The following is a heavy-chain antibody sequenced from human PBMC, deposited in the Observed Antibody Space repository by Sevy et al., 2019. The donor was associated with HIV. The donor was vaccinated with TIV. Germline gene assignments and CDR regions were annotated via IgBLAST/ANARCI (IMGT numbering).Heavy chain of an antibody. CDR2: ISYGGST. V-gene: IGHV4-39*01. D-gene: IGHD6-13*01. CDR3: ARRVAAAGQGNEYFQH. Sequence: SETLSLTCTVSGDTISSNKYYWAWIRQPPGKGLEWIGSISYGGSTYYNPSLQSRVTLSVGTCKNQFSLNLSSVTAADTAKYYCARRVAAAGQGNEYFQHWGRRTLVTVSS. J-gene: IGHJ1*01. CDR1: GDTISSNKYY.